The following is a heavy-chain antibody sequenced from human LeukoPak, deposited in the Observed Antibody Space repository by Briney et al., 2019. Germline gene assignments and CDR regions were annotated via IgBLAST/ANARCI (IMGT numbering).Heavy chain of an antibody. CDR3: ARDPRGYSHGYHYFDY. CDR2: IYSGGNT. CDR1: GITVSSNY. J-gene: IGHJ4*02. V-gene: IGHV3-66*01. Sequence: PGGSLRLSCAASGITVSSNYMSWVRQVPGKGLEWVSVIYSGGNTYYADSVKGRFTISRDNSKNTLYLQMNSLRGEDTAVYHCARDPRGYSHGYHYFDYWGQGTLVTVSS. D-gene: IGHD5-18*01.